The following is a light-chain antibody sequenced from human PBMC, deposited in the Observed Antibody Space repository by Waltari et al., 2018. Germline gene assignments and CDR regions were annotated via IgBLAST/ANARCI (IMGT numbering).Light chain of an antibody. V-gene: IGLV1-40*01. Sequence: QSLLTQPPSMSGAPGQSVSLSCSGSSSNIGANYDVHWYRQVAGAAPKLVIYGNHNRPTGVPARFSGSKSGTSASLAIAGLQAEDEADYYCQSYDTTLGGFVFGGGT. CDR2: GNH. J-gene: IGLJ2*01. CDR3: QSYDTTLGGFV. CDR1: SSNIGANYD.